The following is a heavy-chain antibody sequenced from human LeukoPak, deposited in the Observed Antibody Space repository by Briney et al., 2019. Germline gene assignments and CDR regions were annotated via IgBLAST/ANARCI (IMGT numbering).Heavy chain of an antibody. CDR3: AKTYYYDSSGYYYYDAFDI. CDR2: ISGSGGST. Sequence: GGSLRLSCAASGSTFSSYAMSWVRQAPGKGLEWVSAISGSGGSTYYADSVKGRFTISRDNSKNTLYLQMNSLRAEDTAVYYCAKTYYYDSSGYYYYDAFDIWGQGTMVTVSS. D-gene: IGHD3-22*01. CDR1: GSTFSSYA. J-gene: IGHJ3*02. V-gene: IGHV3-23*01.